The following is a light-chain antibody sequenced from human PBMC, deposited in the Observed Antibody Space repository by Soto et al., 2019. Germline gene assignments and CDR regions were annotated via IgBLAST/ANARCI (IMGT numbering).Light chain of an antibody. CDR2: EVS. J-gene: IGLJ2*01. Sequence: QSALTQPASVSGSPGQSITISCTGTSSDVGGYKYVSWYQQHPGKVPKLMIYEVSNRPSGVSNRFSGSKSGNTASLTISGLQADDEANYYCSSYTSSSTLVVGGGTKLTVL. CDR1: SSDVGGYKY. V-gene: IGLV2-14*01. CDR3: SSYTSSSTLV.